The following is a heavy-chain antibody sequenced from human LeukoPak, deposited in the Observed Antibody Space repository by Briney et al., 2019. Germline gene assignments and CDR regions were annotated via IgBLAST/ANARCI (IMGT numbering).Heavy chain of an antibody. CDR2: ISGNGVNT. Sequence: GGSLRLSCVASGFTFSSYAMSWVRQAPGKGLQWVSIISGNGVNTDYADSVKGRFTISRDNSKNTLYLQMNSLRAEDTAVYYCAKEGIYYGSGSYYNSFDYWGQGTLVTVSS. CDR1: GFTFSSYA. CDR3: AKEGIYYGSGSYYNSFDY. D-gene: IGHD3-10*01. V-gene: IGHV3-23*01. J-gene: IGHJ4*02.